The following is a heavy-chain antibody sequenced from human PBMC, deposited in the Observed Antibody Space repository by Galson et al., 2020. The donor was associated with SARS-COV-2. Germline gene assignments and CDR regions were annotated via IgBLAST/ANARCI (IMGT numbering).Heavy chain of an antibody. J-gene: IGHJ5*02. V-gene: IGHV1-46*01. CDR1: GYTFTRYH. CDR2: INPSGGST. CDR3: ARGTHYSGWYVNQNWADT. D-gene: IGHD6-19*01. Sequence: ASLKVSCKTSGYTFTRYHMHWVRQAPGQGLEWMGIINPSGGSTTYAQKFQGRVTITRDTSTSTVYMEVRSLRSEETAVYYCARGTHYSGWYVNQNWADTWGQGTLVTVSS.